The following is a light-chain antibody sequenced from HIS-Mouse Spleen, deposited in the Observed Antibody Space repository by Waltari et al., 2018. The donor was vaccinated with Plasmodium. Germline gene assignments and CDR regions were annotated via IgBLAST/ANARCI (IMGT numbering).Light chain of an antibody. V-gene: IGKV3-15*01. J-gene: IGKJ1*01. Sequence: EIVMTQSPATLSVSPGERATLSCRASKRVGSNLAWYQQKPGQAPRLLIYGASTRATGIPARFSGSGSGTEFTLTISSMQSEDFAVYYCQQYNNWPRGTFGQGTKVEIK. CDR2: GAS. CDR1: KRVGSN. CDR3: QQYNNWPRGT.